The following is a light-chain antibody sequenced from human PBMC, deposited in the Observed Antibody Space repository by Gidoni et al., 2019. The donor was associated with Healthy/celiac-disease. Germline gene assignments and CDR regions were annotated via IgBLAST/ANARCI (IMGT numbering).Light chain of an antibody. J-gene: IGKJ1*01. Sequence: DIVMTQSPDSLAVSLGERDTINCKPSQSVLYSSNNKNYLAWYQQKPGQPPKLLIYWASTRESGVPDRFSGSGSGTDFTLTISSLQAEDVAVYYCQQYYTPLRTFGQGTKVEIK. V-gene: IGKV4-1*01. CDR1: QSVLYSSNNKNY. CDR2: WAS. CDR3: QQYYTPLRT.